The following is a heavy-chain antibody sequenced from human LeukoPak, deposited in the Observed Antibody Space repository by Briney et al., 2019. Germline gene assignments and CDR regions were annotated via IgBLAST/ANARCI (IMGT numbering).Heavy chain of an antibody. J-gene: IGHJ4*02. CDR2: IYYSGGS. CDR1: GGSINNGGYY. V-gene: IGHV4-31*03. Sequence: QTLSLTCTVSGGSINNGGYYWSWIRQHPGKGLEWIGYIYYSGGSYYNPSLRRRVTISVDTSKNHFSLKLSSVTAADTAVYYCARNRDGYNSFDYWGQGTLVTVSS. D-gene: IGHD5-24*01. CDR3: ARNRDGYNSFDY.